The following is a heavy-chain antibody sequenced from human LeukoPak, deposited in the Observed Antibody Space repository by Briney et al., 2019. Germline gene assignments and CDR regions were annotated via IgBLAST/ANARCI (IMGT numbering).Heavy chain of an antibody. Sequence: GGSLRLSCAASGFTFSSHSMNWVRQAPGKGLEWVSSISSSSSYIYYADSVKGRFTISRDNAKNSLYLQMNSLRAEDTAVYYCARDKNGDYDDAFDIWSQGTMVTVSS. V-gene: IGHV3-21*01. CDR1: GFTFSSHS. CDR2: ISSSSSYI. J-gene: IGHJ3*02. D-gene: IGHD4-17*01. CDR3: ARDKNGDYDDAFDI.